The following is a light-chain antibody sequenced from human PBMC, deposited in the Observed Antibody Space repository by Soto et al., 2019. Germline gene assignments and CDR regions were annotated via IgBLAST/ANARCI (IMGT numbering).Light chain of an antibody. Sequence: EIVLTQSPGTLSLSPGDRATLSCRASQSVSIYLAWYQQKPGQAPRLLIYDASNRVTGIPARFSGSGSGTDFTLTISSLQPDDSATYYCQHYNDYSYTFGPGTNLEIK. V-gene: IGKV3-11*01. CDR1: QSVSIY. CDR2: DAS. CDR3: QHYNDYSYT. J-gene: IGKJ2*01.